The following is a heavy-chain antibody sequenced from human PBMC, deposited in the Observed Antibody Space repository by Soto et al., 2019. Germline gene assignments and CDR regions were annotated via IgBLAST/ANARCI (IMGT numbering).Heavy chain of an antibody. J-gene: IGHJ4*02. CDR3: ARDPTTSPRGGY. D-gene: IGHD1-26*01. CDR2: IYSGGST. V-gene: IGHV3-66*01. CDR1: GFTVSSNY. Sequence: EVQLVESGGGLVQAGGSLRLFCAVSGFTVSSNYMSWVRQAPGKGLEWVSVIYSGGSTYYADSVKGRFTISRDNSKNTLYLQMNSLRAEDTAVYYCARDPTTSPRGGYWGQGTLVTVSS.